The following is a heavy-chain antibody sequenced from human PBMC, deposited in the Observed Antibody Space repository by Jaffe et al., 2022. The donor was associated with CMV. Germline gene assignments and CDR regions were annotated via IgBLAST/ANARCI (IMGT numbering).Heavy chain of an antibody. CDR1: DGSMTTGNW. Sequence: QVQLQESGPGLVKPSGTLFLTCVVSDGSMTTGNWWTWVRQSPGKGLEWIGEVFHSGITNYNPSLKTRFTISVDKSRSQVYLQVTSVTAADSAVYYCARTHFFGSGTNYEHYYYYLDVWGKGTTVTVSS. V-gene: IGHV4-4*02. J-gene: IGHJ6*03. CDR3: ARTHFFGSGTNYEHYYYYLDV. D-gene: IGHD3-10*01. CDR2: VFHSGIT.